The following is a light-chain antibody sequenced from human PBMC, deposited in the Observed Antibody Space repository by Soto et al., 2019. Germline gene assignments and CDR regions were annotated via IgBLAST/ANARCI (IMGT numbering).Light chain of an antibody. CDR3: QQYNNWPPWT. CDR1: QSVSSN. V-gene: IGKV3D-15*01. J-gene: IGKJ1*01. Sequence: EIVMTQSPATLSVSPGERATLSCRASQSVSSNLAWYQQKPGQAPRLLIYGASIRATGIPARFSGSGSGTEFTLTISSLQSEDFAVYYCQQYNNWPPWTCGQGTKVDIK. CDR2: GAS.